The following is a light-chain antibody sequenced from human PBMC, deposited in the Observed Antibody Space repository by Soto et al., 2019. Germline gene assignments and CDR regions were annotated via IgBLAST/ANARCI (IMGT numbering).Light chain of an antibody. CDR1: QTVSSW. J-gene: IGKJ1*01. V-gene: IGKV1-5*03. CDR3: QQYNPYSPWT. Sequence: DIQMTQSPSTLSASVGDRVIITCRASQTVSSWLAWYQQKPGKAPKLLIYQASSLQNGVPSRFSGSGSGTDFTLTISSLQPDDFATYYCQQYNPYSPWTFGQGTKVDIK. CDR2: QAS.